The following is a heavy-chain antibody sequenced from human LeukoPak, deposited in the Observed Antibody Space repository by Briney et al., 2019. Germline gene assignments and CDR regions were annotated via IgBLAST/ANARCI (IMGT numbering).Heavy chain of an antibody. Sequence: PSETLSLTCTVSGGSISSSSYYWGWIRQPPGKGLEWIGSIYYSGSTYYNPSLKSRVTISVDTSKNQFSLKLSSVTAADTAVYYCARTGPIKDYWGQGTLVTVSS. CDR1: GGSISSSSYY. J-gene: IGHJ4*02. V-gene: IGHV4-39*01. CDR3: ARTGPIKDY. CDR2: IYYSGST.